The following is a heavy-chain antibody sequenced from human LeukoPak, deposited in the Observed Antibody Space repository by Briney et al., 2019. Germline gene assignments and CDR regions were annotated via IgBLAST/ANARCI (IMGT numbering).Heavy chain of an antibody. V-gene: IGHV3-74*01. Sequence: GGSLRLSCAASGFTFSSYGMNWVRQVPGKGLVWVSRIGTDGSRTTYADYVQGRFTISRDNAKNTLYLQMNNLRAEDTAVYYCARDKYGDNSNAFDIWGQGTLVTVSS. CDR1: GFTFSSYG. J-gene: IGHJ3*02. CDR2: IGTDGSRT. CDR3: ARDKYGDNSNAFDI. D-gene: IGHD4-23*01.